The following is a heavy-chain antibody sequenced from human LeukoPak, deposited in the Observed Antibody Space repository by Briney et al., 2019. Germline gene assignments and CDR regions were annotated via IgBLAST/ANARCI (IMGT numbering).Heavy chain of an antibody. J-gene: IGHJ6*03. D-gene: IGHD6-6*01. CDR2: INHSGST. V-gene: IGHV4-34*01. Sequence: SETLSLTCAVYGGSFSGYYWSWIRQPPGKGLEWIGEINHSGSTNYNPSLKSRVTISVDTSKNQFSLKLSSVTAADTAVYYCASLAARTSRYYYYYMDVWGKGTTVTVSS. CDR1: GGSFSGYY. CDR3: ASLAARTSRYYYYYMDV.